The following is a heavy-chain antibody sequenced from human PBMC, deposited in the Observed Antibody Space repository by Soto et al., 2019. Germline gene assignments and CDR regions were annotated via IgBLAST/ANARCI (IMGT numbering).Heavy chain of an antibody. D-gene: IGHD4-17*01. CDR1: GFTFSSYG. CDR2: IWYDGSNK. CDR3: ARDYGDYQAYNWFDP. Sequence: QVQLVESGGGVVQPGRSLRLSCAASGFTFSSYGMHWVRQAPGKGLEWVAVIWYDGSNKYYADSVKGRFTISRDNSKNTLHLQMNSLRAEDTAVYYCARDYGDYQAYNWFDPWGQGTLVTVSS. V-gene: IGHV3-33*01. J-gene: IGHJ5*02.